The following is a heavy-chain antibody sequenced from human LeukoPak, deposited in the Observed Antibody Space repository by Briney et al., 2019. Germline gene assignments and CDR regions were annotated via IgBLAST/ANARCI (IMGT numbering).Heavy chain of an antibody. V-gene: IGHV4-34*01. D-gene: IGHD1-7*01. CDR1: GGSFSDYY. CDR2: INHSGST. CDR3: ARVSGSIEAASNYFDP. Sequence: PETLSLTCAVYGGSFSDYYWSWIRQPPGKGLEGFGEINHSGSTNYNPSLKSRLTISVDTSKKHFSLKLSSVTAADTAVYYCARVSGSIEAASNYFDPWGQGTLVTVSS. J-gene: IGHJ5*02.